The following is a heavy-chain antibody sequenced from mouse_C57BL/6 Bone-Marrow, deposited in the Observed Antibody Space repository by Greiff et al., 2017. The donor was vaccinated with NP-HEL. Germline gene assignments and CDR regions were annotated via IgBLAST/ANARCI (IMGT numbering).Heavy chain of an antibody. V-gene: IGHV1-59*01. CDR2: IDPSDSYT. CDR1: GCTFTSYW. Sequence: QLQQPGAELVRPGTSVKLSCKASGCTFTSYWMHWVKQRPGQGLEWIGVIDPSDSYTNYNQKFKGKATLTVDTSSSTAYMQLSSLTSEDSAVYYCARYPIYYDYLYAMDYWGQGTSVTVSS. J-gene: IGHJ4*01. D-gene: IGHD2-4*01. CDR3: ARYPIYYDYLYAMDY.